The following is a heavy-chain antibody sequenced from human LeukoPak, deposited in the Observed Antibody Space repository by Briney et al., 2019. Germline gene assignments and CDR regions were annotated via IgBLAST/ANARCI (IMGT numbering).Heavy chain of an antibody. CDR2: INPSGGST. Sequence: ASVKVSCKASGYTFPSYYIEWVRQAPGQGLEWMGVINPSGGSTRYAQKFQGRVTMTGDPSTRTVYMELSSLTSEDTAVYYCARGTTDAYWGQGTPVSVSS. CDR3: ARGTTDAY. D-gene: IGHD1-1*01. CDR1: GYTFPSYY. J-gene: IGHJ4*02. V-gene: IGHV1-46*01.